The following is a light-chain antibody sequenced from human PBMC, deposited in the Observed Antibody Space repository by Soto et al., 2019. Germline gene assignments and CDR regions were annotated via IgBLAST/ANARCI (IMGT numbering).Light chain of an antibody. CDR3: QQYYSYPIT. CDR1: QGISSY. Sequence: AIRMTPSPSSFSASTGDRVTITCRASQGISSYLAWYQQKPGKAPKLMIYAASTLQSGVPSRFTGSRSATDFTLTISCLQSEDFANYYCQQYYSYPITFGGGTKVEIK. V-gene: IGKV1-8*01. CDR2: AAS. J-gene: IGKJ4*01.